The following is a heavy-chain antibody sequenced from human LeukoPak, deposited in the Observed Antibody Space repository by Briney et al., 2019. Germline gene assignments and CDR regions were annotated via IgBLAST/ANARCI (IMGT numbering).Heavy chain of an antibody. CDR2: INHSGST. J-gene: IGHJ2*01. CDR1: GGSFSGYY. Sequence: SETLSLTCAVYGGSFSGYYWSWIRQPPGKGLEWIGEINHSGSTNYNPSLKSRVTISVGTSKNQFSLKLSSVTAADTAVYYCARERTMRYFDLWGRGTLVTVSS. CDR3: ARERTMRYFDL. D-gene: IGHD3-22*01. V-gene: IGHV4-34*01.